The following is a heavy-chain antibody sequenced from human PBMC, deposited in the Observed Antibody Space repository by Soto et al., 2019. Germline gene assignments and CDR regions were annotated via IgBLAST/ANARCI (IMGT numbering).Heavy chain of an antibody. CDR1: GGSISSYY. V-gene: IGHV4-59*01. Sequence: PSETLSLTCTGSGGSISSYYWIWIRQPPGKGLEWIGYIYYSGSTNYNPSLKSRVTISVDTSKKQFSLKLSSVTAADTAEYYCARGKLTTAGGEFTPWGQGTLVTVAS. D-gene: IGHD4-17*01. CDR2: IYYSGST. CDR3: ARGKLTTAGGEFTP. J-gene: IGHJ5*02.